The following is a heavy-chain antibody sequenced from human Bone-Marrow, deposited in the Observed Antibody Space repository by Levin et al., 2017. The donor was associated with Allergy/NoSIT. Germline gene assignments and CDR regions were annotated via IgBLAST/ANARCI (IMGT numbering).Heavy chain of an antibody. D-gene: IGHD6-6*01. V-gene: IGHV4-59*01. CDR1: GASISSYF. Sequence: GSLRLSCSVSGASISSYFWSWIRQPPGMGLEWIGYMYATGSTQYNPSLKSRVTTSVDTSKNQFSLKLTSVTAADTAVYYCARGESSSYYYYMDVWGKGTTVTVSS. CDR3: ARGESSSYYYYMDV. CDR2: MYATGST. J-gene: IGHJ6*03.